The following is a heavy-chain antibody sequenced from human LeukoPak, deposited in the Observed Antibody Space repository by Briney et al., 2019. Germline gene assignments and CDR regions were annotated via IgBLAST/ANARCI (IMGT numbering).Heavy chain of an antibody. J-gene: IGHJ3*02. Sequence: GGSLRLSCAASGFTFSSYSMNWVRQAPGKGLEWVSSISSSSSSYIYYADSVKGRFTISRDNAKNSLYLQMNSLRAEDTAVYYCARGYLRDAFDIWGQGTMVTVSS. CDR1: GFTFSSYS. CDR2: ISSSSSSYI. D-gene: IGHD2-2*02. CDR3: ARGYLRDAFDI. V-gene: IGHV3-21*01.